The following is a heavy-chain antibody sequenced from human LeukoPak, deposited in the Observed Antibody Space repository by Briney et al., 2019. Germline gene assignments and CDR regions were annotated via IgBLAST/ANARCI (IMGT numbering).Heavy chain of an antibody. CDR1: GGSFSGYY. Sequence: SETLSLTCAVYGGSFSGYYWSWIRQPPGKGLEWIGEINHSGSTNYNPSLESRVTISVDTSKNQFSLKLSSVTAADTAVYYCARGRWRMDVWGQGTTVTVSS. CDR3: ARGRWRMDV. J-gene: IGHJ6*02. V-gene: IGHV4-34*01. D-gene: IGHD5-24*01. CDR2: INHSGST.